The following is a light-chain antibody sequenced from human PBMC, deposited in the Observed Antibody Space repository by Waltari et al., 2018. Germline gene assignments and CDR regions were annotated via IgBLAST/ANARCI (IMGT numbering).Light chain of an antibody. V-gene: IGLV1-51*02. CDR3: GTWDSSLALWL. CDR2: EPN. Sequence: QSVLTQPPSVSAAPGHKVSISCPGTPSTVGNNGVFWYRQLPGSAPNLLIYEPNGGPTGTPDRCSGAKSATTAIVDIAGRQPGDEADYYCGTWDSSLALWLFGGGTKLTV. J-gene: IGLJ3*02. CDR1: PSTVGNNG.